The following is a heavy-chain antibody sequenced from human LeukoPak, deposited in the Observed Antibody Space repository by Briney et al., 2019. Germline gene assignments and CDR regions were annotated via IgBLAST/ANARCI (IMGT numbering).Heavy chain of an antibody. CDR3: AKGGSSWYYYYMDV. D-gene: IGHD6-13*01. Sequence: PPGGSLRLSCAASGFTFSNYAMNWVRQAPGKGLEWVSGISGSGGSTYYADSVKGRFTISRDNSKNTLYLQMTSLRAEDTAVYYCAKGGSSWYYYYMDVWGKGTTVTVSS. CDR2: ISGSGGST. V-gene: IGHV3-23*01. CDR1: GFTFSNYA. J-gene: IGHJ6*03.